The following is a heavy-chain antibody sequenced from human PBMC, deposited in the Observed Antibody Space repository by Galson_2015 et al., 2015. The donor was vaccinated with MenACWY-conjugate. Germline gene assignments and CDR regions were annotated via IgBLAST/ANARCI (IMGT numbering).Heavy chain of an antibody. CDR2: IDWDDDK. D-gene: IGHD1-1*01. CDR3: ARIRYVPGTRHAEYFQH. V-gene: IGHV2-70*11. CDR1: GFSLSTSGMC. Sequence: PALVKPTQTLTLTCTFSGFSLSTSGMCVSWIRQSPGKALEWLARIDWDDDKYYCTSLKTRLTISKDTSKNQVVLTMTNMDPVGTATYYCARIRYVPGTRHAEYFQHWGQGTLVTVSS. J-gene: IGHJ1*01.